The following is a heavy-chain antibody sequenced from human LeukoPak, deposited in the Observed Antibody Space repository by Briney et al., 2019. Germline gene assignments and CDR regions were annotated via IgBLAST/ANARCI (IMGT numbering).Heavy chain of an antibody. Sequence: SETLSLTCAINGESFSGFFCTWIRQSPGKGLEWIGEVSHSGSTLYNPSLKRRVTLSVDTFKNHFSLNLSSVTAADTAVYYCARGRTHNWFDPWGQGTLVTVSS. V-gene: IGHV4-34*01. D-gene: IGHD3/OR15-3a*01. CDR1: GESFSGFF. J-gene: IGHJ5*02. CDR3: ARGRTHNWFDP. CDR2: VSHSGST.